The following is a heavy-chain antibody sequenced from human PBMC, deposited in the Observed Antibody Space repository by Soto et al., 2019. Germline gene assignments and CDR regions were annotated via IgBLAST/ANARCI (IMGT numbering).Heavy chain of an antibody. V-gene: IGHV1-46*01. D-gene: IGHD3-22*01. Sequence: ASVKVSCTASGYTFTSYYMHWVRQAPGQGLEWMGIINPSGGSTSYAQKFQGRVTMTRDTSTSTVYMELSSLRSEDTAVYYCARANYYDSSGYYKGANWFDPWGQGTLVTVS. J-gene: IGHJ5*02. CDR3: ARANYYDSSGYYKGANWFDP. CDR1: GYTFTSYY. CDR2: INPSGGST.